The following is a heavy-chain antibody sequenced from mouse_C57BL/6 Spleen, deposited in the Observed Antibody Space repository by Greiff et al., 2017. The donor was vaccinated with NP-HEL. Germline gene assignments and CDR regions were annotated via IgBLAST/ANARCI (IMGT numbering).Heavy chain of an antibody. V-gene: IGHV5-6*01. CDR2: ISSGGSYT. CDR1: GFTFSSYG. CDR3: ARPFYYGNSNYFDY. J-gene: IGHJ2*01. D-gene: IGHD2-1*01. Sequence: EVQVVESGGDLVKPGGSLKLSCAASGFTFSSYGMSWVRQTPDKRLEWVATISSGGSYTYYPDSVKGRFTISRDNAKNTLYLQMSSLKSEDTAMYYCARPFYYGNSNYFDYWGQGTTLTVSS.